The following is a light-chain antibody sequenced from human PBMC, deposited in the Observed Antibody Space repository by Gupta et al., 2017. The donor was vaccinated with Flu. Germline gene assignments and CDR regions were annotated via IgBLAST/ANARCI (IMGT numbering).Light chain of an antibody. J-gene: IGLJ1*01. CDR3: QVWDSDHYV. CDR1: DLGRKI. Sequence: SYVLTQTPSMSVAPGQMAKITCGGNDLGRKIVHWFQQKPGQAPILVGQDDSDRPPGIPERFSGSTSGNTATLTISRVEAGDEADYDCQVWDSDHYVFGGGTKVTVL. V-gene: IGLV3-21*02. CDR2: DDS.